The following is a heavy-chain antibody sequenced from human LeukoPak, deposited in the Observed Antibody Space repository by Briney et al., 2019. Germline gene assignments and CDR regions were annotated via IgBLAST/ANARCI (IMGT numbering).Heavy chain of an antibody. Sequence: PSETLSLTCTVSGGSISSGGFYWSWIRQHPGKGLEWIGYIYYSGSTYYNPSLKSRVTISVDTSKNQFPLKLSSVTAANTAVYYCAREGVGVYSYGYVYWGQGTLATVSS. CDR3: AREGVGVYSYGYVY. J-gene: IGHJ4*02. CDR1: GGSISSGGFY. D-gene: IGHD5-18*01. V-gene: IGHV4-31*03. CDR2: IYYSGST.